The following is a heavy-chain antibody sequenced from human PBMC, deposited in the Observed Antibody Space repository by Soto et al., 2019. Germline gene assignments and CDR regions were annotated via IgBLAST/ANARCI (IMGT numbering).Heavy chain of an antibody. V-gene: IGHV1-18*01. J-gene: IGHJ4*02. Sequence: QVQLVQSGGEVKRPGASVKVSCKASGYPFTKYILSWVRQAPGQGLEWMGWISGQNGRANYVQKFQGRVTMTTDASANTADLEMGSLTYDDTAVYYCARDFLQESLDHWGQGTLTAVSS. CDR2: ISGQNGRA. CDR3: ARDFLQESLDH. CDR1: GYPFTKYI.